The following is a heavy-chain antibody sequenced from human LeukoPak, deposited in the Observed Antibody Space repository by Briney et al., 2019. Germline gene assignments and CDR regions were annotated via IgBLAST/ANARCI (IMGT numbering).Heavy chain of an antibody. CDR1: GFSFSSYS. J-gene: IGHJ4*02. V-gene: IGHV3-48*01. CDR3: ARKNTTSSEDY. D-gene: IGHD6-6*01. CDR2: ISGSSSSI. Sequence: PGGSLRLSCAASGFSFSSYSMNWVRQAPGKGLEWVSFISGSSSSIDYADSVKGRFTISRDNGKNSLLLHMNSLRAEGTAVYYCARKNTTSSEDYWGQGTLVTVSS.